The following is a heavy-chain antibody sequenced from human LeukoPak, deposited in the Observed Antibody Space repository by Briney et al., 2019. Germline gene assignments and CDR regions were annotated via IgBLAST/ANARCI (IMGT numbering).Heavy chain of an antibody. J-gene: IGHJ4*02. CDR2: INHSGST. CDR1: GGSFSGYY. V-gene: IGHV4-34*01. D-gene: IGHD3-10*01. CDR3: ARGRATYYYGSGSYSY. Sequence: PSETLSLTCAVYGGSFSGYYWSWIRQPPGKGLEWIGEINHSGSTNYNPSLKSRVTISVDTSKNQFSLKLSSVTAADTAVYYCARGRATYYYGSGSYSYWGQGTLVIVSS.